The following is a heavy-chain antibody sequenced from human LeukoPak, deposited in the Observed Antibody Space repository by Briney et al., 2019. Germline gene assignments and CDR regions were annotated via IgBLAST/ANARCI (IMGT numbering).Heavy chain of an antibody. CDR1: GFTFSTSA. CDR2: IVVGTDST. Sequence: SVKVSCKTSGFTFSTSAVQWVRQARGQRLEWIGWIVVGTDSTNYAQKFQERVTITRDMSTSTAYMELSSLRSEDTAVYYCARRGLSTVTTGYGMDVWGQGTTVTVSS. D-gene: IGHD4-17*01. CDR3: ARRGLSTVTTGYGMDV. V-gene: IGHV1-58*01. J-gene: IGHJ6*02.